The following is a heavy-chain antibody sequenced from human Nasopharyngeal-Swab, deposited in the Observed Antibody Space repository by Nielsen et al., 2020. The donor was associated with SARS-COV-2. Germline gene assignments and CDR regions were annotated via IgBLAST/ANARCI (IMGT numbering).Heavy chain of an antibody. CDR3: AKGAVGGAVAGTQYFQH. Sequence: ESLKISCAASGFTLSSYAMSWVRQAPGQGLEWVSSISGSGDTTYCADPVKGRFTISRDNSKNTLYLQLNSLRAEDTAVYYCAKGAVGGAVAGTQYFQHWGQGTQVTVSS. D-gene: IGHD6-19*01. CDR2: ISGSGDTT. CDR1: GFTLSSYA. J-gene: IGHJ1*01. V-gene: IGHV3-23*01.